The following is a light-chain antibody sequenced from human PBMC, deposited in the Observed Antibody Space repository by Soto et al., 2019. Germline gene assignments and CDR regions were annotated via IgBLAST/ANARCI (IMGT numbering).Light chain of an antibody. CDR1: QSVSSSY. V-gene: IGKV3-20*01. J-gene: IGKJ4*01. CDR2: GAS. Sequence: EIVLTQSPGTLSLSPGERATLSCRASQSVSSSYLAWYQQKPGQAPRLLIYGASSRATGISDRFSGSGSGTDFPLTISRLEPEDFAVYYCQQYGSSRSTFGGGTKVEIK. CDR3: QQYGSSRST.